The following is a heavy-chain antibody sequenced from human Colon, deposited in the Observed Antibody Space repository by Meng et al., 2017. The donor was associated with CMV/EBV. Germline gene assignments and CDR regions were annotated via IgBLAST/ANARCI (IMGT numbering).Heavy chain of an antibody. CDR3: AREGSRSSEDAYDM. D-gene: IGHD6-6*01. Sequence: GGSLRLSRAASGFTFSSYGMHWVRQAPGKGLEWVAFIRYDGSNKYYADSVKGRFTISRDNSKNTLYLQMNSLRAEDTAVYYCAREGSRSSEDAYDMWGQGTVVTVSS. V-gene: IGHV3-30*02. CDR2: IRYDGSNK. J-gene: IGHJ3*02. CDR1: GFTFSSYG.